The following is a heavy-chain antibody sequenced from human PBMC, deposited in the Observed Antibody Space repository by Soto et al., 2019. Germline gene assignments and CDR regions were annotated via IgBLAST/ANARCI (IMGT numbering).Heavy chain of an antibody. CDR3: ARKSDASPVPEAGGV. D-gene: IGHD2-8*02. Sequence: EVQLVETGGGLIQPGGSLRLSCAASGFSVGSNYMTWVRQSPGKGLEWVSLIYSNGDTDYADSVKGRFSISRDNFTNTLYLQMNTLRAEDTAVYHCARKSDASPVPEAGGVWGRGTLVTGSS. V-gene: IGHV3-53*02. CDR2: IYSNGDT. CDR1: GFSVGSNY. J-gene: IGHJ4*02.